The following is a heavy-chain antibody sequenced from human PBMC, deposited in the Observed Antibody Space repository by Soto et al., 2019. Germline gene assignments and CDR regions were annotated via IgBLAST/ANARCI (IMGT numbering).Heavy chain of an antibody. D-gene: IGHD3-3*01. V-gene: IGHV4-31*03. CDR2: IYYSGST. CDR1: GGSISSGGYY. CDR3: ARVSYDFWSGYFDY. Sequence: SETLSLTCTVSGGSISSGGYYWSWIRQHPGKGLEWIGYIYYSGSTYYNPSLKSRVTISVDTSKNQFSLKLSSVTAADTAVYYCARVSYDFWSGYFDYWGQGTLVTVSS. J-gene: IGHJ4*02.